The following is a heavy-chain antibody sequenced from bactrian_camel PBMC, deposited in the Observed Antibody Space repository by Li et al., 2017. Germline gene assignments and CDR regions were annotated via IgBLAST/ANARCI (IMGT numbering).Heavy chain of an antibody. CDR2: LYRGDGRT. D-gene: IGHD3*01. J-gene: IGHJ4*01. CDR1: GYTYTLGWC. Sequence: HVQLVESGGGSVQAGGSLRLSCAASGYTYTLGWCMGWFRQPPGQEREAVAALYRGDGRTEYADLAKGRFTISRDIAKSMVYLQMNDLKPDDTAIYYCAASEDITTMMGMMRGGRIEGRRNYWGQGTQVTVS. V-gene: IGHV3-3*01. CDR3: AASEDITTMMGMMRGGRIEGRRNY.